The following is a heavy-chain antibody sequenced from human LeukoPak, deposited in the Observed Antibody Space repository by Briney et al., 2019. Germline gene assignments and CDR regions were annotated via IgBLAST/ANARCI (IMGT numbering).Heavy chain of an antibody. V-gene: IGHV3-15*07. CDR2: IKSKTDGGTT. CDR1: GFIFTNAW. CDR3: IRYGYNLLEYSQH. D-gene: IGHD5-24*01. Sequence: PGGSLRLSCAASGFIFTNAWMNWVRQAPGKGLEWDGRIKSKTDGGTTDYAAPVKGRFTVSRDDSKSKLYLQMNSLKTEDTAMYYCIRYGYNLLEYSQHWGQGTLVTVSS. J-gene: IGHJ1*01.